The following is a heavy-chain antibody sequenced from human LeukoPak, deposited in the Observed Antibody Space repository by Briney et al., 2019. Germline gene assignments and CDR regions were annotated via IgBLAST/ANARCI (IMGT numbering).Heavy chain of an antibody. Sequence: GGSLRLSCAASGFTLSGYWIHWVRQAPGKGLVWVARINPDGSTTSYADSVKGRITISRDNAKNTLYLQMHSLRAEDTAVYYCARDFHGEHDYWGQGTLVTVSS. CDR2: INPDGSTT. D-gene: IGHD4-17*01. CDR1: GFTLSGYW. J-gene: IGHJ4*02. V-gene: IGHV3-74*01. CDR3: ARDFHGEHDY.